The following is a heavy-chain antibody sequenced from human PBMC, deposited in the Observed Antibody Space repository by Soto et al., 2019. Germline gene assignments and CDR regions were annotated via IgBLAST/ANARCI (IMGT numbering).Heavy chain of an antibody. CDR3: ARVTIFGVVPYYFDY. V-gene: IGHV4-59*01. CDR2: IYYSGST. CDR1: GFSIRSYY. Sequence: TLSLTCTVSGFSIRSYYCSWIRQPPGKGLEWIGYIYYSGSTNYNPSLKSRVTISVDTSKNQFSLKLSSVTAADTAVYYCARVTIFGVVPYYFDYWGQGTLVTVS. D-gene: IGHD3-3*01. J-gene: IGHJ4*02.